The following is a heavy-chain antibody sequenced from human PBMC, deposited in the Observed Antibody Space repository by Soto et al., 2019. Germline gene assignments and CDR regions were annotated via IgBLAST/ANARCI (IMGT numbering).Heavy chain of an antibody. D-gene: IGHD3-22*01. CDR1: GFSISSGYF. Sequence: PSETLSLTCAVSGFSISSGYFWGWIRQPPGEGPEWLGSIYHSGTTYYNPSVKGRVTISVDTSKNQFSLKMSPVTAADTAVYYCARDSCDYYWFDPWGQGTLVTVSS. V-gene: IGHV4-38-2*02. CDR3: ARDSCDYYWFDP. CDR2: IYHSGTT. J-gene: IGHJ5*02.